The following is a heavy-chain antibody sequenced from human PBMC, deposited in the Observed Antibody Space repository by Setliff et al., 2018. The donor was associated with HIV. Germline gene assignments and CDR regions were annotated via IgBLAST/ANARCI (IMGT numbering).Heavy chain of an antibody. CDR1: GFSVSSNY. Sequence: GGSLRLSCAASGFSVSSNYMSWVRRAPGKGLEWVSVIYAAGSTYYADSAKGRFTISRHNSKNTLYLQLNSLRAEDTAVYYCARVSKSSPDAFDIWGQGTMVTVSS. CDR3: ARVSKSSPDAFDI. V-gene: IGHV3-53*04. CDR2: IYAAGST. D-gene: IGHD6-13*01. J-gene: IGHJ3*02.